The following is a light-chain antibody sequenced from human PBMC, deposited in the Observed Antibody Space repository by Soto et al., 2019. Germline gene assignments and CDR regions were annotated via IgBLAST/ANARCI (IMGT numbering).Light chain of an antibody. Sequence: EIVMTQSPATLSVSPGERATLSCRASQSVSSNLAWYQQKPGQAPRLLIYGASTRATGIPARFSGSGSGTEFTLTTSSLQSEDVAVYYCQQYTHWRPWTFGQGTKVEIK. CDR2: GAS. CDR3: QQYTHWRPWT. CDR1: QSVSSN. V-gene: IGKV3-15*01. J-gene: IGKJ1*01.